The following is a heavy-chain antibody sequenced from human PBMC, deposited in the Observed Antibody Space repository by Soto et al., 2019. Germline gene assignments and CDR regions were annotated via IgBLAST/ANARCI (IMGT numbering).Heavy chain of an antibody. CDR2: FFIGGNT. J-gene: IGHJ4*02. CDR3: ARGRGDSSGYTFDY. Sequence: PSETLSLTCTVSGGSISSSTYYWGWMRQPPGKGLEWIASFFIGGNTYYNPSLKSRVTISVDTSKNQFSLKLSSVTAADTAVYYCARGRGDSSGYTFDYWGQGTLVTVSS. CDR1: GGSISSSTYY. D-gene: IGHD3-22*01. V-gene: IGHV4-39*01.